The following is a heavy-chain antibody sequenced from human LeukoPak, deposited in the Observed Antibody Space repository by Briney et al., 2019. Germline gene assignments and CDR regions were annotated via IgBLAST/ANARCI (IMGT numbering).Heavy chain of an antibody. V-gene: IGHV3-30*02. D-gene: IGHD5-12*01. CDR1: GFTFSSYG. CDR3: AKDNSGWAFDY. Sequence: QPGGSLRLSCVASGFTFSSYGMHWVRQAPGKGLEWVSFKRFDRDNEDYADSVKGRFTVSRDNSQKMVFLQMNSLRPEDTAVYYCAKDNSGWAFDYWGQGTLVAVSS. J-gene: IGHJ4*02. CDR2: KRFDRDNE.